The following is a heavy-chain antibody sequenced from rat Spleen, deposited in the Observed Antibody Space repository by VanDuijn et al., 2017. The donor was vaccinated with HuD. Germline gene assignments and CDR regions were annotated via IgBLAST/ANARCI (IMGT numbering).Heavy chain of an antibody. D-gene: IGHD3-4*01. J-gene: IGHJ4*01. CDR3: AKTNNPYFYIMDA. CDR2: INSAGST. CDR1: GYSITSSYR. Sequence: EVQLQESGPGLVKPSQSFSLTCSVTGYSITSSYRWNWIRKFPGNKLEWMGYINSAGSTNYNPSLKSRISITRDTSKNQFFLQVNSVTTEDTATFYCAKTNNPYFYIMDAWGQGASVTVSS. V-gene: IGHV3-3*01.